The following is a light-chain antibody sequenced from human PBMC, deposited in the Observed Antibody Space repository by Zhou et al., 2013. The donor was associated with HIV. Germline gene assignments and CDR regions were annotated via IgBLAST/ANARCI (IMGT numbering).Light chain of an antibody. V-gene: IGLV1-44*01. Sequence: QSVLTQTPSVSGTPGQRVAISCSGSRSNIGGNSVNWYRLLPGTTPKLVIYRNNQRPSGVPDRFSGSKSGTSASLAISGLQAEDEADYYCSSYTTFTTRVFGTGTKVTVL. CDR1: RSNIGGNS. CDR2: RNN. CDR3: SSYTTFTTRV. J-gene: IGLJ1*01.